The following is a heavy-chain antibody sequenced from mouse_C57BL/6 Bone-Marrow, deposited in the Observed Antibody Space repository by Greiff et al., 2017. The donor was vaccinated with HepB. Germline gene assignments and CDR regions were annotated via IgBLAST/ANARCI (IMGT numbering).Heavy chain of an antibody. CDR1: GYTFTSYW. V-gene: IGHV1-74*01. D-gene: IGHD2-1*01. CDR3: AIKNYGNFHWYFDV. J-gene: IGHJ1*03. CDR2: IHPSDSDT. Sequence: QVQLKQPGAELVKPGASVKVSCKASGYTFTSYWMHWVKQRPGQGLEWIGRIHPSDSDTNYNQKFKGKATLTVDKSSSTAYMQLSSLTSEDSAVYYCAIKNYGNFHWYFDVWGTGTTVTVSS.